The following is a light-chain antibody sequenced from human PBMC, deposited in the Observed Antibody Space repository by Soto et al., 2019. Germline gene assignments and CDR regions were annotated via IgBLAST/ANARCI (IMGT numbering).Light chain of an antibody. CDR1: SSDVGGYNY. CDR3: SSYTCSSSPAV. V-gene: IGLV2-14*01. CDR2: DVN. J-gene: IGLJ2*01. Sequence: QSVLTQPASVSGSPGQSITISCTGTSSDVGGYNYVSWYQQDPGKAPKLMIYDVNNRPSGVSNRFSGSKSGNTASLTISGLQAEDEAYYYCSSYTCSSSPAVFGGGTKLTVL.